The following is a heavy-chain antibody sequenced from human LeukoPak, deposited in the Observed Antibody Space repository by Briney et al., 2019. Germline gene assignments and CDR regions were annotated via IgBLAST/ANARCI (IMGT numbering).Heavy chain of an antibody. V-gene: IGHV3-23*01. CDR3: AREGYSSGWFRL. J-gene: IGHJ4*02. D-gene: IGHD6-19*01. CDR1: GFTFTSYS. Sequence: PGGSLRLSCAASGFTFTSYSMNWVRQAPGKGLEWVSTISGGGGSTYYADSVKGRFTISRDNSKNTLYLQVNSLRAEDTAVYFCAREGYSSGWFRLWGQGTLVTVSS. CDR2: ISGGGGST.